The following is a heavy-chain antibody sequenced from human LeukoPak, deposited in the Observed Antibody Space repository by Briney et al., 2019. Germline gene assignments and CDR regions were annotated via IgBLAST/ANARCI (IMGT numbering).Heavy chain of an antibody. CDR2: IYNIGGS. V-gene: IGHV4-59*08. CDR1: DASLRSYS. Sequence: SETLSLTCTVSDASLRSYSWSWIRQPPGKGLEWIGYIYNIGGSNYNPSLKSRVTISADTSKNQFSLKLNSVTAADTAVYYCARHSPSKVGFDYWGQGTLVAVSS. CDR3: ARHSPSKVGFDY. J-gene: IGHJ4*02. D-gene: IGHD1-26*01.